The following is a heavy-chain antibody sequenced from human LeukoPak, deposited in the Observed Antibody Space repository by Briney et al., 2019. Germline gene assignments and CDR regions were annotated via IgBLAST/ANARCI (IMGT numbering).Heavy chain of an antibody. CDR1: GFTFSSYW. V-gene: IGHV3-7*01. D-gene: IGHD4/OR15-4a*01. CDR3: ARAHDYFAFDI. J-gene: IGHJ3*02. CDR2: IKQDGSEK. Sequence: PGGSLRLSCAASGFTFSSYWMSWVRQAPGKGLEWVANIKQDGSEKYYVDSVKGRFTISRDNAKNMLYLQMNSLRAEDTAVYYCARAHDYFAFDIWGQGTMVTVSS.